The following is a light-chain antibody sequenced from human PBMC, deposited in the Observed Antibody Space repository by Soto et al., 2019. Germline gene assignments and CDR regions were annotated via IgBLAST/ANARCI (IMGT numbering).Light chain of an antibody. CDR3: QQYQNSPRT. Sequence: EIVLTQSPGTLSLSPGEGATLSCRASQSISSSFLAWYQQKPGQAPRLLIYGASNRAGGIPDRFSGSGSGTDFTLTINRLEPEDFALYYCQQYQNSPRTFGQGTKVEIK. V-gene: IGKV3-20*01. J-gene: IGKJ1*01. CDR1: QSISSSF. CDR2: GAS.